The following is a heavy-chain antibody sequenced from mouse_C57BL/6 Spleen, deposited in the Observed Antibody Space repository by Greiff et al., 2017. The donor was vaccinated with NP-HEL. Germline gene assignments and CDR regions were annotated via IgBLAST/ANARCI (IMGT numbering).Heavy chain of an antibody. CDR3: ASGIDGYYAKDYFDY. CDR1: GYAFSSSW. J-gene: IGHJ2*01. D-gene: IGHD2-3*01. CDR2: IYPGDGAT. Sequence: QVQLQQSGPELVKPGASVKISCKASGYAFSSSWMNWVKQRPGKGLEWIGRIYPGDGATTYNGKFKGKATLTADKSSSTAYMQLSSLTSEDSAVSSCASGIDGYYAKDYFDYWGKETPLTVS. V-gene: IGHV1-82*01.